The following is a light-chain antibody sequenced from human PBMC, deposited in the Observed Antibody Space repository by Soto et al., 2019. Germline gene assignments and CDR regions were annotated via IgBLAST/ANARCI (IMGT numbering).Light chain of an antibody. J-gene: IGKJ1*01. CDR2: GAS. CDR1: QSVSSSY. V-gene: IGKV3-20*01. CDR3: QQYGRSPGT. Sequence: EIVLTQSPGTLSFSPGEKATLSCRARQSVSSSYLAWYHQKPGQAPRLLIYGASSRATGIPDRFSRSGSGTDFTLTISRLEPEDFAVYYCQQYGRSPGTFGQGNKVDIX.